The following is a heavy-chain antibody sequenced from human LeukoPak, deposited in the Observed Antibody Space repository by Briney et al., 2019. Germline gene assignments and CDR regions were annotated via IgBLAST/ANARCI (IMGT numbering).Heavy chain of an antibody. CDR1: GGFTSPYK. V-gene: IGHV4-59*12. Sequence: PPETLSLTCTVSGGFTSPYKWSWIRQPPGKGLEWIGFVYNSGFTSYNPSLKSRLTISVDTSKNQFSLKLTSVTAADTAVYYCARGRGSSWYYFDSWGQGTLVTVSS. D-gene: IGHD6-13*01. J-gene: IGHJ4*02. CDR3: ARGRGSSWYYFDS. CDR2: VYNSGFT.